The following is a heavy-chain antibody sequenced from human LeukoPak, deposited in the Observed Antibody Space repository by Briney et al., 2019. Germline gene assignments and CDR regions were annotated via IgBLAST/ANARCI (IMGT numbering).Heavy chain of an antibody. V-gene: IGHV5-51*01. CDR3: VRQRGASGTINHFDP. Sequence: GESLKISCKTSGYSFTTYWIGWVRQMPGTGLEWVEAIYPGDSDTRYSPSFQGQVVISADRSIRTAYLQWNTLKTSDTAMYYCVRQRGASGTINHFDPWGQGTLVTVSS. J-gene: IGHJ5*02. D-gene: IGHD3-10*01. CDR1: GYSFTTYW. CDR2: IYPGDSDT.